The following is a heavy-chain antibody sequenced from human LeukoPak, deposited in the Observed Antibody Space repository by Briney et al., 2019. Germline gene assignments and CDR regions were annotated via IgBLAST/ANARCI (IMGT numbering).Heavy chain of an antibody. V-gene: IGHV3-21*01. CDR3: ARDDIVVVPAAMRRGLDY. Sequence: GGSLRLSCAASGFTFSSYSMNWVRQAPGKGLEWVSSISSSSSYIYYADSVKGRFTISRDNAKNSLYLQMNSLRAEDTAVYYCARDDIVVVPAAMRRGLDYWGQGTLVTVSS. D-gene: IGHD2-2*01. CDR1: GFTFSSYS. CDR2: ISSSSSYI. J-gene: IGHJ4*02.